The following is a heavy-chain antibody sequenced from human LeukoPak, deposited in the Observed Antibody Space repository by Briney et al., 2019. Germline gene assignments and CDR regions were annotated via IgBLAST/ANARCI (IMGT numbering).Heavy chain of an antibody. CDR3: ARDRIVVPAAKYFDY. CDR2: IKPDGSEK. Sequence: GGSLRLSCEASGFTFSNYWMSWVRQAPGKGLEWVANIKPDGSEKYYVDSVRGRFTISRDNAENSLYLQMNSPRAEDTAVYYCARDRIVVPAAKYFDYWGQGILVTVS. J-gene: IGHJ4*02. CDR1: GFTFSNYW. D-gene: IGHD2-2*01. V-gene: IGHV3-7*01.